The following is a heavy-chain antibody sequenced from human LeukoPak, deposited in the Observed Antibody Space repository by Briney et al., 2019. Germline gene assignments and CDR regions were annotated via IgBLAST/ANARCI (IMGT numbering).Heavy chain of an antibody. CDR1: GFSFSNFG. CDR2: ISHDGSLK. Sequence: EGSLRLSCAASGFSFSNFGMHWVRQAPGQGLEWVAVISHDGSLKYYLDSVKGRFTISRDNSKNTLYLKMDSLRVEDTAVYYCAKKNSYGSGAGDPLDVWGHGTLVTVSS. CDR3: AKKNSYGSGAGDPLDV. V-gene: IGHV3-30*18. D-gene: IGHD3-10*01. J-gene: IGHJ3*01.